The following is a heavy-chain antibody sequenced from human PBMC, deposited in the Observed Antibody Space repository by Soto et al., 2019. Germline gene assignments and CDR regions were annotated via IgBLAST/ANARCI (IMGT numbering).Heavy chain of an antibody. CDR1: VYSFTSYW. Sequence: GESLKISCKGSVYSFTSYWIGWVRQMRVKGLEWMGIIYPGDSHTRYSPSFQGQVTISADKSISTAYLQWSSLKASDTAMYYCASDSSGSGASYYYYGMDVWGQGTTVTLSS. CDR2: IYPGDSHT. J-gene: IGHJ6*02. V-gene: IGHV5-51*01. CDR3: ASDSSGSGASYYYYGMDV. D-gene: IGHD3-22*01.